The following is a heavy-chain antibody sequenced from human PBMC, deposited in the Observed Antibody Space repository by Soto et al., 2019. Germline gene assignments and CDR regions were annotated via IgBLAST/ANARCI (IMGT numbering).Heavy chain of an antibody. J-gene: IGHJ5*02. D-gene: IGHD6-13*01. V-gene: IGHV4-31*03. CDR2: INYSGST. Sequence: QVQLQESGPGLVEPSQTLSLTCTVSGGSISGEGYYWSWIRQYSGRGLEWIGYINYSGSTYSNPSLKSRVTMSADPSKTQVFLELTSVTAADAAVYYCERASAATAGWAAGVARWGQGPLVTVSS. CDR3: ERASAATAGWAAGVAR. CDR1: GGSISGEGYY.